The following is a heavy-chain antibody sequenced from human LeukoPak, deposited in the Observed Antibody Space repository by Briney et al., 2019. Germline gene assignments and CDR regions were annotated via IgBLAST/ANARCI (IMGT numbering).Heavy chain of an antibody. CDR2: ISGYNGNT. CDR3: VREYGQLAPA. V-gene: IGHV1-18*01. CDR1: GYTFTNYG. D-gene: IGHD6-6*01. Sequence: ASVKVSCKASGYTFTNYGISWVRQAPGQGLEWMGWISGYNGNTKYAQKFQGRVTMTTDTSTSTAYMELSSLRSDDTAVYYCVREYGQLAPAWGQGTLVTVSS. J-gene: IGHJ4*02.